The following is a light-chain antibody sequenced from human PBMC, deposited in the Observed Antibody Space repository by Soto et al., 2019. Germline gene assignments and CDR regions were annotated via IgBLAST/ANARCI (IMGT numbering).Light chain of an antibody. J-gene: IGKJ1*01. Sequence: DIQMTQSPSTLSASVGDRVTITCRASQSISSWLAWYQQKPGKAPKLLIYKASSLESGVPSRFSGSGSGTAFTLTISSLQPDDFATYYCQQYNSSPSTFGQGTKVEIK. CDR2: KAS. CDR1: QSISSW. CDR3: QQYNSSPST. V-gene: IGKV1-5*03.